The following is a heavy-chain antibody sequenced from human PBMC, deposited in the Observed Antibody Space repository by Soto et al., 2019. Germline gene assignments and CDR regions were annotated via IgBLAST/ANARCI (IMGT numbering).Heavy chain of an antibody. CDR2: IYWDDDK. J-gene: IGHJ5*02. CDR3: AHTSRSDPSSSSKQRLTWFDP. CDR1: GFSLSTSGVG. D-gene: IGHD6-6*01. Sequence: QITLKESGPTLVKPTQTLTLTCTFSGFSLSTSGVGVGWIRQPPGKALEWLALIYWDDDKRYSPSLKSRLTIAEDTSKHQVVLTMTTMDPVDTATYYCAHTSRSDPSSSSKQRLTWFDPWGQGTLVTVSS. V-gene: IGHV2-5*02.